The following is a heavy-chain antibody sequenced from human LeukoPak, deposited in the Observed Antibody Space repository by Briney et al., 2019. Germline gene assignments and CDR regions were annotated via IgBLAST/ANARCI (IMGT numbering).Heavy chain of an antibody. CDR2: IIPIFRTA. Sequence: SVKVSCKASGGTFRSFAISWVRQAAGQGLEWMGGIIPIFRTANYAQKFQGRVTITADESTSTAYMELSSLRSEDTAVYYCARALRYYSDSSGYAFDYWGQGTLVTVSS. CDR1: GGTFRSFA. V-gene: IGHV1-69*13. D-gene: IGHD3-22*01. CDR3: ARALRYYSDSSGYAFDY. J-gene: IGHJ4*02.